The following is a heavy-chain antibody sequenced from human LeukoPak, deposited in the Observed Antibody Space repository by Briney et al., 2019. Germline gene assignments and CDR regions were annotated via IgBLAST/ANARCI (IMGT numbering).Heavy chain of an antibody. V-gene: IGHV5-51*01. CDR2: IYPGDSDT. CDR3: ARLSAVPRGEFDY. J-gene: IGHJ4*02. CDR1: GYSFTSYW. Sequence: GESLKISCKGSGYSFTSYWIGWVRQMPGKGLEWMGIIYPGDSDTRYSPSFQGQVTISADKSISTASLQWSSLKAWDTAMYYCARLSAVPRGEFDYWGQGTLVTVSS. D-gene: IGHD3-16*01.